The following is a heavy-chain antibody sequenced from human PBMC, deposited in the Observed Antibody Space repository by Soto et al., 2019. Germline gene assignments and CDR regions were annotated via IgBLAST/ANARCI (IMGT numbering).Heavy chain of an antibody. CDR3: VRDQQWLLPVPLNFDY. J-gene: IGHJ4*02. Sequence: ASVKVSCKASGFTFSDYGFRWVREAPGRGLEWMGWISAFNGETNYTQKSEGRVAMTTDAATTTAYMELRSLTVDDTAVYYCVRDQQWLLPVPLNFDYWGQGTLVTVS. CDR2: ISAFNGET. V-gene: IGHV1-18*01. CDR1: GFTFSDYG. D-gene: IGHD6-19*01.